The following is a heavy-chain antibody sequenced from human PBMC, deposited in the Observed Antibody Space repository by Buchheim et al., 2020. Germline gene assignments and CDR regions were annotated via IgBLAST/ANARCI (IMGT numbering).Heavy chain of an antibody. CDR1: GFTFSSYG. D-gene: IGHD3-22*01. V-gene: IGHV3-30*18. Sequence: QVQLVESGGGVVQPGRSLRLSCAASGFTFSSYGIHWVRQAPGKGLEWVAVISCDGSSDDYADSVKGRFTISRDNSKNMAYLQMNSLSTEDTAVYYCAKDRDSTGWLDFAFDYWGQGT. CDR2: ISCDGSSD. CDR3: AKDRDSTGWLDFAFDY. J-gene: IGHJ4*02.